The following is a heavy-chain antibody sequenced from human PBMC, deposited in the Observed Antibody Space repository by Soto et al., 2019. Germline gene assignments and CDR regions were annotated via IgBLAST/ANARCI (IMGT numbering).Heavy chain of an antibody. CDR1: GFRIIDYA. Sequence: PAGSLRLACIASGFRIIDYALNWVRQAPGPGLERVANTNCAGSQTNYVESVKGRFTTSRDNAKNSLYLQLGSLRVEDTAMYYCVRGTPSPGLDIRGRGTPVHVAS. CDR3: VRGTPSPGLDI. V-gene: IGHV3-7*03. D-gene: IGHD1-7*01. CDR2: TNCAGSQT. J-gene: IGHJ2*01.